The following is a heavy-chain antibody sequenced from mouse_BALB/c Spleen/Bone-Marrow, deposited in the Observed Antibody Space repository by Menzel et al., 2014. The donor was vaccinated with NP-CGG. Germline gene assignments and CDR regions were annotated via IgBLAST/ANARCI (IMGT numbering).Heavy chain of an antibody. V-gene: IGHV5-4*02. D-gene: IGHD2-14*01. CDR2: ISDGGSYT. CDR1: GFTFSDYY. Sequence: EVKLMESGGDLVKPGGSLNFSCAASGFTFSDYYMYWVRQTPEKRLEWVATISDGGSYTYYPDSLKGRFTISRDNAKNNLYLNMSSLNSEDTAIYYCARDGDYKYAWFAYWGQGTLVTVSA. J-gene: IGHJ3*01. CDR3: ARDGDYKYAWFAY.